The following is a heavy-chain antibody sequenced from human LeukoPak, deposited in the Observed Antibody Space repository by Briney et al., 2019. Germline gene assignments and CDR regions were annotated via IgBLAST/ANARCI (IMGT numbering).Heavy chain of an antibody. CDR1: GFTFSNYA. CDR3: AKDLTYYYGLGSSTNALDI. J-gene: IGHJ3*02. CDR2: ISGSGDYT. Sequence: GGSLRLSCAASGFTFSNYAMSWVRQAPGKGLEWVSGISGSGDYTCYADSLKGRFTISRDNSKNTLYLQMNSLRAEDTALYYCAKDLTYYYGLGSSTNALDIWGQGTMVTVSS. V-gene: IGHV3-23*01. D-gene: IGHD3-10*01.